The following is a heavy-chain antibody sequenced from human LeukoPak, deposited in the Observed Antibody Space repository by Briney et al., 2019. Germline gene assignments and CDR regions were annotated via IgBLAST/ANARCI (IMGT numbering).Heavy chain of an antibody. V-gene: IGHV3-48*03. CDR3: ARAGETSGWYSFDS. Sequence: GGSLRLSCEASGFTFSAYEMNWVRQTPVRGLEWVSYISRSGTTIYYLDSVQGRFTVSRDNAKNLHYLQMNSLRAEDAAVYYCARAGETSGWYSFDSWGPGTLVTVSS. CDR2: ISRSGTTI. J-gene: IGHJ4*02. CDR1: GFTFSAYE. D-gene: IGHD6-19*01.